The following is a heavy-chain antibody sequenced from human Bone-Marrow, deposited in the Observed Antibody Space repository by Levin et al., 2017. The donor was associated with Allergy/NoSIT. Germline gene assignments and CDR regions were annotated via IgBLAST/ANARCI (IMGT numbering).Heavy chain of an antibody. CDR2: IYSGGST. V-gene: IGHV4-39*07. CDR1: GVSISSRNYF. D-gene: IGHD3-10*01. Sequence: GSLRLSCNVSGVSISSRNYFWGWIRQPPGTGLEWIGSIYSGGSTNYNPSLKSRVTISVDTSKNQFSLKLSSVTAADTAVYYCAREQSSDTENDEGYFDYWGQGTLVTVSS. J-gene: IGHJ4*02. CDR3: AREQSSDTENDEGYFDY.